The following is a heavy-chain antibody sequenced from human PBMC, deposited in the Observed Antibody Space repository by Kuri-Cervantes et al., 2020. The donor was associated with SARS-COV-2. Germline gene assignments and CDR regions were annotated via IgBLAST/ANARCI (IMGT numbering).Heavy chain of an antibody. CDR3: AQSRSIAARRPWYFDL. Sequence: ESLKISCTVSGGSISSYYWSRIRQPPGKGLEWIGYIYYSGSTNYNPSLKSRVTISVDTSKNQFSLKLSSVTAADTAVYYCAQSRSIAARRPWYFDLWGRGTLVTVSS. V-gene: IGHV4-59*01. CDR2: IYYSGST. J-gene: IGHJ2*01. CDR1: GGSISSYY. D-gene: IGHD6-6*01.